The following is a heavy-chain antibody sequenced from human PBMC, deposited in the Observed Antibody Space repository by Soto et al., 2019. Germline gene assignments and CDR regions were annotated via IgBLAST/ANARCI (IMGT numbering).Heavy chain of an antibody. D-gene: IGHD1-7*01. CDR1: GYSFSTHA. J-gene: IGHJ4*02. Sequence: ASVKVSCKASGYSFSTHAMHWVRQAPGQGLEWVGWINSVNDHTIYSGKFQGRVTITSDTSATTAYMELSSLTSEDTAVYYCARNILGGTTDYWGQGTLVTVSS. CDR2: INSVNDHT. V-gene: IGHV1-3*01. CDR3: ARNILGGTTDY.